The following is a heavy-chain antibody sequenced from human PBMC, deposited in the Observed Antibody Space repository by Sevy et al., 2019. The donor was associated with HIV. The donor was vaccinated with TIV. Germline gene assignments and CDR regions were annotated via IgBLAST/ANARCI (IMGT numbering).Heavy chain of an antibody. Sequence: GGSLRLSCAASGFTFDDYAMHWVRQAPGKGLEWVSGISWNSGGIGYADSVKGRFTISRDNAKNSLYLQMNSLRAEDMALYYCAKGGYYYDSEDAFDIWGQGTMVTVSS. CDR3: AKGGYYYDSEDAFDI. V-gene: IGHV3-9*03. D-gene: IGHD3-22*01. CDR2: ISWNSGGI. J-gene: IGHJ3*02. CDR1: GFTFDDYA.